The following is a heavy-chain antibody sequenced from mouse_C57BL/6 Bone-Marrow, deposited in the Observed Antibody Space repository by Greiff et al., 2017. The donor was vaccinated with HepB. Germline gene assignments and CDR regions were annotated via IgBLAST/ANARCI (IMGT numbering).Heavy chain of an antibody. CDR3: TGGYYGSSSFAY. CDR2: IRLKSDNYAT. Sequence: EVQLQQSGGGLVQPGGSMKLSCVASGFTFSNYWMNWVRQSPEKGLEWVAQIRLKSDNYATHYAESVKGRFTISRDDSKSSVYLQMNNLRAEDTGIYYCTGGYYGSSSFAYWGQGTLVTVSA. CDR1: GFTFSNYW. J-gene: IGHJ3*01. V-gene: IGHV6-3*01. D-gene: IGHD1-1*01.